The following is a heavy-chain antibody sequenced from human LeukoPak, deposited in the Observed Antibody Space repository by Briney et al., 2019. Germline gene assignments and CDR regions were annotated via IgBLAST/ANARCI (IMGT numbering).Heavy chain of an antibody. Sequence: PGGSLRLSCAASGFTVSSNYMSWVRQAPGKGLEWVSVIYSGGSTYYADSVKGRFTISRDNSKNTVYLQMNSLRVEDRAVYYCARVFIPYDSSGYNWFDPWGQGTLVTVSS. CDR2: IYSGGST. J-gene: IGHJ5*02. D-gene: IGHD3-22*01. V-gene: IGHV3-66*01. CDR1: GFTVSSNY. CDR3: ARVFIPYDSSGYNWFDP.